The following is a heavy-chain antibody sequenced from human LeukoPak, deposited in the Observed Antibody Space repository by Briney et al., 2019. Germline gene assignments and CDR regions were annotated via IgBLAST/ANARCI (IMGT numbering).Heavy chain of an antibody. D-gene: IGHD2-15*01. CDR2: VSSTASSK. CDR1: GFTFDSYE. J-gene: IGHJ3*01. V-gene: IGHV3-48*03. CDR3: ARDTPGGAFDF. Sequence: PGGSLRLSCAASGFTFDSYEMNWVRQPPGKGLEWVSYVSSTASSKHYAESVKGRFTISRDNAKNSLFLQMNSPRGEDTAVYFCARDTPGGAFDFWGQGTMVTVSS.